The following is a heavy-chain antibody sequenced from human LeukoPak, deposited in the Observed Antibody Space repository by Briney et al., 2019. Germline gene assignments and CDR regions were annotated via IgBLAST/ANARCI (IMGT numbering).Heavy chain of an antibody. CDR3: ARGGQGYDLNWFDP. J-gene: IGHJ5*02. V-gene: IGHV3-30-3*01. Sequence: HPGRSLRLSCAASGFTFSSYTIHWVRQAPDKGLEWVTIISYDGSNKYYADSVKGRFTISRDNSKNTLYLQMNSLRAEDTAVYYCARGGQGYDLNWFDPWGQGTLVTVSS. CDR1: GFTFSSYT. D-gene: IGHD3-3*01. CDR2: ISYDGSNK.